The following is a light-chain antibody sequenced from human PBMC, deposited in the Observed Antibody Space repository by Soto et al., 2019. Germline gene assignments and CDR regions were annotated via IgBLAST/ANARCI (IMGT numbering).Light chain of an antibody. Sequence: DIQMTQSPSSLSASVGDRVTITCRASQSISSNLNWYQQKPGKAPKLLIYAASSLQSVVPSRFSGTGSGTDFTLTISRLQPEDFATYYCQQSYSTPWTFGQGTKVEIK. J-gene: IGKJ1*01. CDR3: QQSYSTPWT. V-gene: IGKV1-39*01. CDR1: QSISSN. CDR2: AAS.